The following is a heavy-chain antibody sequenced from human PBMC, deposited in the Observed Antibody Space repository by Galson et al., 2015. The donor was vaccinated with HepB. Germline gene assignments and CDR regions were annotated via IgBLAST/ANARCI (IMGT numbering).Heavy chain of an antibody. CDR1: GFTFTRFS. V-gene: IGHV3-21*06. CDR2: ITSTSSYR. CDR3: AREEGVGAAGTDY. J-gene: IGHJ4*02. Sequence: SLRLSCAASGFTFTRFSMTWVRQAPGKGLEWVASITSTSSYRYYADSVKGRFTISRNNVKNSVYLQMNSLRVDDMAVYYCAREEGVGAAGTDYWGQGTLVTVSS. D-gene: IGHD1-26*01.